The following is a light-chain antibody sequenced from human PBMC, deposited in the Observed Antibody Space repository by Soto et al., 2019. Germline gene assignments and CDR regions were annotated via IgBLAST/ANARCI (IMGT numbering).Light chain of an antibody. CDR2: GAS. V-gene: IGKV3-15*01. J-gene: IGKJ5*01. CDR3: QQYNNWPPRIT. Sequence: EIVLTQAAAALAEKPGERANLSCRASQSVSSNLAWYQQKPGQAPRLLIYGASTRATGIPARFSGSGSGTEFTLTISSLQSEDFAVYYCQQYNNWPPRITFGQGTRLEIK. CDR1: QSVSSN.